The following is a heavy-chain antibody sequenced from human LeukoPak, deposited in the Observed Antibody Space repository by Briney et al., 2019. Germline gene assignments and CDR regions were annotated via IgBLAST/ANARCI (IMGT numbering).Heavy chain of an antibody. CDR2: ISSSGSTI. V-gene: IGHV3-48*04. CDR3: AELGITMIGGV. CDR1: GFTFNNYN. Sequence: PGGSLRLSCAASGFTFNNYNMNWVRQTPGKGLEWVSYISSSGSTIYYADSVKGRFTISRDNAKNPLYLQMNSLRAEDTAVYYCAELGITMIGGVWGKGTTVTVSS. J-gene: IGHJ6*04. D-gene: IGHD3-10*02.